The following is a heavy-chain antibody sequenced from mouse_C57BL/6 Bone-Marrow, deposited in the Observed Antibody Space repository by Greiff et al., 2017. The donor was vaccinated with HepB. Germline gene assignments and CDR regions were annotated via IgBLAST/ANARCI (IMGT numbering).Heavy chain of an antibody. D-gene: IGHD1-1*01. CDR1: GYAFSSSW. Sequence: VKLQESGPELVKPGASVKISCKASGYAFSSSWMNWVKQRPGKGLEWIGRIYPGDGDTNYNGKFKGKATLTADKSSSTAYMQLSSLTSEDSAVYFCEHCYPWVADWGQGTLVTVSA. V-gene: IGHV1-82*01. CDR2: IYPGDGDT. CDR3: EHCYPWVAD. J-gene: IGHJ3*01.